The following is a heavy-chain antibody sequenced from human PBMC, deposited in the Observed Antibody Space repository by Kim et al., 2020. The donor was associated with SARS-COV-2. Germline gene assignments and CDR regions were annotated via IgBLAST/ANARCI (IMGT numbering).Heavy chain of an antibody. CDR1: GGSFSGYY. V-gene: IGHV4-34*01. Sequence: SETLSLTCAVYGGSFSGYYWSWIRQPPGKGLEWIGEINHSGSTNYNPSLKSRVTISVDTSKNQFSLKLSSVTAADTAVYYCVSWDGAAAGREDIWGQGTMVTVSS. D-gene: IGHD6-13*01. CDR3: VSWDGAAAGREDI. CDR2: INHSGST. J-gene: IGHJ3*02.